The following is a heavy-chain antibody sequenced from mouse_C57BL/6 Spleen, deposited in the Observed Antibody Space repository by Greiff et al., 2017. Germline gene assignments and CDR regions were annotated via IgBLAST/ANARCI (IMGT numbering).Heavy chain of an antibody. V-gene: IGHV1-39*01. CDR3: ARSLITTVVATNFDY. Sequence: VQLQQSGPELVKPGASVKISCKASGYSFTDYNMNWVKQSNGKSLEWIGVINPNYGTTSYNQKFKGKATLTVDQSSSTAYMQLNILTSEDSAVYYCARSLITTVVATNFDYWGQGTTLTVSS. CDR2: INPNYGTT. D-gene: IGHD1-1*01. CDR1: GYSFTDYN. J-gene: IGHJ2*01.